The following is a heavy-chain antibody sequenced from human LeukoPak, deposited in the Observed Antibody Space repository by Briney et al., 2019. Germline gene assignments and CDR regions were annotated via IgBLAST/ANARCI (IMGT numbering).Heavy chain of an antibody. J-gene: IGHJ4*02. CDR3: ARTIANHFDY. CDR1: GGSIRSYY. D-gene: IGHD4/OR15-4a*01. CDR2: IYYSGST. Sequence: PSETLSLTCTVSGGSIRSYYWSWIRQPPGKGLEWIGYIYYSGSTNYNPSLKSRVSISLDTSKNQFSLKLSSVTAADTAVFYCARTIANHFDYWGQGTLVTVSS. V-gene: IGHV4-59*12.